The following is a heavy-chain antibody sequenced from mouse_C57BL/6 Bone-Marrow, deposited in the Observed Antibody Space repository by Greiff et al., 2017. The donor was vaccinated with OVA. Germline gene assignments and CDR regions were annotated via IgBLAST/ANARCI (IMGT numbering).Heavy chain of an antibody. D-gene: IGHD4-1*01. V-gene: IGHV3-6*01. J-gene: IGHJ3*01. Sequence: EVHLVEPGPGLVKPSQSLSLTCSVTGYSITSGYYWNWIRQLPGNKLEWMGYISYDGSNNYHPSLKNRISITRDTSKDQLYLKLKSVTTEDTATYYCARGRTPYWAFAYWGQGTLVTVSA. CDR2: ISYDGSN. CDR3: ARGRTPYWAFAY. CDR1: GYSITSGYY.